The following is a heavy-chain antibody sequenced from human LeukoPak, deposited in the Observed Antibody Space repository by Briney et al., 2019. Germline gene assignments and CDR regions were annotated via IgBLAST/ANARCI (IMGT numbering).Heavy chain of an antibody. CDR2: ISYDGDSNNE. Sequence: GRSLRLSCAASGFSFSSYAMHWVRQAPGKGLEWVAVISYDGDSNNEYYADSAKGRFTISRDNSKNTLYLQMNSLRAEDTAVYYCATDVTMVRGVLDYWGRGTLVTVSS. D-gene: IGHD3-10*01. V-gene: IGHV3-30-3*01. J-gene: IGHJ4*02. CDR1: GFSFSSYA. CDR3: ATDVTMVRGVLDY.